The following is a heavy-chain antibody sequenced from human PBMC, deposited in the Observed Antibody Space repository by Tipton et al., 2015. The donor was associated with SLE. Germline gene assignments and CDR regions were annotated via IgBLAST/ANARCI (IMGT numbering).Heavy chain of an antibody. CDR3: ARSDYDLWSDYYPALDH. CDR2: MYYSVST. J-gene: IGHJ4*02. V-gene: IGHV4-61*01. Sequence: GLVKPSETLSLTCIVSGVSINTEKYYWSWIRQPPGKGLEWIGYMYYSVSTDYNPSLKSRVTISIDVSKNQYSLELRSVTAADTAVYYCARSDYDLWSDYYPALDHWGQGVRVTVSS. D-gene: IGHD3-3*01. CDR1: GVSINTEKYY.